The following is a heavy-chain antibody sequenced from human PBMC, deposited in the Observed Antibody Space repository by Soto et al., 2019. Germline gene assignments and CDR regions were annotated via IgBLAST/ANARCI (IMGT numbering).Heavy chain of an antibody. J-gene: IGHJ4*02. CDR1: GFTFSGYG. D-gene: IGHD3-10*01. CDR3: AKEDVWFAKDY. Sequence: PGGSLRLSCVASGFTFSGYGMHWVRQAPGKGLEWLAVISHDGSDKYYADSVRGRFTISRDNSENTQYLQMNSLRPEDTAVYYCAKEDVWFAKDYWGQGTLVTVSS. CDR2: ISHDGSDK. V-gene: IGHV3-30*18.